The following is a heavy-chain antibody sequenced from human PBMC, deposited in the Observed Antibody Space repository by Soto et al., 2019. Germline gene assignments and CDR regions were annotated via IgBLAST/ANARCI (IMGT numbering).Heavy chain of an antibody. CDR1: GGTFSSYT. V-gene: IGHV1-69*04. D-gene: IGHD1-7*01. CDR3: ARDKKTGTTWKGSFDY. J-gene: IGHJ4*02. Sequence: GASVKVSCKASGGTFSSYTISWVRQAPGQGLEWMGRIIPILGIANYAQKFQGRVTITADKSTSTAYMELSSLRSEDTAVYYCARDKKTGTTWKGSFDYWGQGTLVTVSS. CDR2: IIPILGIA.